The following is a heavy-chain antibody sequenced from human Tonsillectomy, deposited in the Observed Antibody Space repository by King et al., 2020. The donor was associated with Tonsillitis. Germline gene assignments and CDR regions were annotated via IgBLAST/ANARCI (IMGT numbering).Heavy chain of an antibody. CDR2: ISGSGGST. CDR1: GFTFSSYA. Sequence: VQLVESGGGLVQPGGSLRLSCAASGFTFSSYAMSWVRQAPGKGLEWVSAISGSGGSTYYADSVKGRFTISRDNSKNTLYLQMNSLRAEDTTVYYCAKDAKNYYDSSGYYDYWGQGTLVTVSS. D-gene: IGHD3-22*01. V-gene: IGHV3-23*04. J-gene: IGHJ4*02. CDR3: AKDAKNYYDSSGYYDY.